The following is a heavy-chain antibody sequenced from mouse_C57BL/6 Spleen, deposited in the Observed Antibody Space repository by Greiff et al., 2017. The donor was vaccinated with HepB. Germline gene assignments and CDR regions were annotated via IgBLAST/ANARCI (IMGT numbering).Heavy chain of an antibody. CDR1: GYSITSGYY. V-gene: IGHV3-6*01. CDR3: AREGIYYGNYLLAMDY. CDR2: ISYDGSN. Sequence: EVKLEESGPGLVKPSQSLSLTCSVTGYSITSGYYWNWIRQFPGNTLEWMGYISYDGSNNYNPSLKNRISITRDTSKNQFFLKLNSVTTEDTATYYCAREGIYYGNYLLAMDYWGQGTSVTVSS. J-gene: IGHJ4*01. D-gene: IGHD2-1*01.